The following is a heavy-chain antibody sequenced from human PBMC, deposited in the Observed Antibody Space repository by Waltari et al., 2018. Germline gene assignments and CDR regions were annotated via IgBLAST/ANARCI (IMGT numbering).Heavy chain of an antibody. D-gene: IGHD3-22*01. V-gene: IGHV4-31*03. CDR1: GGSISSGGYY. Sequence: QVQLQESGPGLVKPSQTLSLTCTVSGGSISSGGYYWSWIRQHPGKGLEWIGYIYDSGITYYNPSLKSRVTISVDTSKNQFSLKLSSVTAADTAVYYCASCGYYYDSSGYYLPGAFDIWGQGTMVTVSS. CDR3: ASCGYYYDSSGYYLPGAFDI. J-gene: IGHJ3*02. CDR2: IYDSGIT.